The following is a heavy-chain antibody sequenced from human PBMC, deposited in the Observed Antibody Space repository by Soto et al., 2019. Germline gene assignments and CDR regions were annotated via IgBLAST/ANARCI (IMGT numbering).Heavy chain of an antibody. CDR3: ARDLRYSNSRGYYGMDV. J-gene: IGHJ6*02. CDR1: GFTFSSYG. D-gene: IGHD6-13*01. Sequence: GGSLRLSCAASGFTFSSYGMHWVRQAPGKGLEWVAVIWYDGSNKYYADSVKGRFTISRDNSKNTLYLQMNSLRAEDTAVYYCARDLRYSNSRGYYGMDVWGQGTTVTVSS. CDR2: IWYDGSNK. V-gene: IGHV3-33*01.